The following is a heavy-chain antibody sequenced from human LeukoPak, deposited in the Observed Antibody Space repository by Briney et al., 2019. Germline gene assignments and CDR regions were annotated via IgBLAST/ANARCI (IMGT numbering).Heavy chain of an antibody. J-gene: IGHJ6*03. Sequence: GGSLRLSCAASGFTFSSYAMHWVRQAPGKGLEWVAVISYDGSNKYYADSVKGRFTISRDNSKNTLYLQMNSLRAEDTAVYYCAREEGYYYYYMDVWGKGTTVTISS. CDR3: AREEGYYYYYMDV. CDR2: ISYDGSNK. V-gene: IGHV3-30*04. CDR1: GFTFSSYA.